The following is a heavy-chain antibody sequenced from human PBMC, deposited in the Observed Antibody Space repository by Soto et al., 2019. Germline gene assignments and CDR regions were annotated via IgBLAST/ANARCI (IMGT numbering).Heavy chain of an antibody. V-gene: IGHV4-34*01. J-gene: IGHJ4*02. Sequence: SETLSLTCAVYGGSFSGYYWSWIRQPPGKGLEWIGEINHSGSTNYNPSLKSRVTISIDTSKNQFSLKLSSVTAADTAVYYCAKTRDDFWSGYYDYWGQGTLVTVSS. D-gene: IGHD3-3*01. CDR3: AKTRDDFWSGYYDY. CDR2: INHSGST. CDR1: GGSFSGYY.